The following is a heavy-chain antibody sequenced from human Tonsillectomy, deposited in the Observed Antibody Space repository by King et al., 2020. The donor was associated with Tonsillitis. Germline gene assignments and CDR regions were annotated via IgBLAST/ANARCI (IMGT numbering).Heavy chain of an antibody. D-gene: IGHD2-2*01. Sequence: LQLVQSGGGVVQPGRSLRLSCAASGFTFSNYGLHWVRQAPGKGLEWVAVISYDGSNKYYADSVKGRFIISRDNSKNTLYLQMNSLRVEDTGVYYCAKDEAAAPLGYYYGMDVWGQGTTVTVSS. CDR1: GFTFSNYG. J-gene: IGHJ6*02. CDR2: ISYDGSNK. CDR3: AKDEAAAPLGYYYGMDV. V-gene: IGHV3-30*18.